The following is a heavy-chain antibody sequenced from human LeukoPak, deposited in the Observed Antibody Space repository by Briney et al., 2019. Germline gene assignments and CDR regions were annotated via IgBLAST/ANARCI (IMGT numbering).Heavy chain of an antibody. D-gene: IGHD2-15*01. Sequence: SETLSLTCTVSGGSISSHYWSWIRQPPGKGLEWIGYIYYSGSTNYNPSLKSRVTISVDTSKNQFSLKLSSVTAADTAVYYCARGGSWFDPWGQGTLVTVSS. J-gene: IGHJ5*02. CDR1: GGSISSHY. CDR2: IYYSGST. CDR3: ARGGSWFDP. V-gene: IGHV4-59*11.